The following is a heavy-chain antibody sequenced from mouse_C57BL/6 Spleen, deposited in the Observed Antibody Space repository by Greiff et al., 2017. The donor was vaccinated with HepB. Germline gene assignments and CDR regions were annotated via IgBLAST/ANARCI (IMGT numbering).Heavy chain of an antibody. D-gene: IGHD1-1*01. CDR3: ARGYGSSYGFAY. V-gene: IGHV1-47*01. Sequence: VQLQQSGAELVKPGASVKMSCKASGYTFTTYPIEWMKQKNGKSLEWIGNFHPYNDDTKYNEKFKGKATLTVEKSSSTVYLALSRLTSDDSAVYYCARGYGSSYGFAYWGQGTLVTVSA. CDR1: GYTFTTYP. J-gene: IGHJ3*01. CDR2: FHPYNDDT.